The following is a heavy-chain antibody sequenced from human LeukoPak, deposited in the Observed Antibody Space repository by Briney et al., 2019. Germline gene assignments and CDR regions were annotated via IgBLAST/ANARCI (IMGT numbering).Heavy chain of an antibody. V-gene: IGHV3-43*01. Sequence: PGGSLRLSCVASGFIFDDSLMHWVRQPPGKGLEWISLISRDGSTPYYADSVKGRFTISRDNSKNSLFLQMNSLTPEDTAVYYCARDIRGNYFDSWGQGTLVTVPS. CDR1: GFIFDDSL. D-gene: IGHD3-16*01. CDR2: ISRDGSTP. CDR3: ARDIRGNYFDS. J-gene: IGHJ4*02.